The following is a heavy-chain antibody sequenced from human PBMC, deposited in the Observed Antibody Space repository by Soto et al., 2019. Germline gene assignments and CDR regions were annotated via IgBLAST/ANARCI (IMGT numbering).Heavy chain of an antibody. V-gene: IGHV4-4*02. CDR3: ATYLTPYTFDC. J-gene: IGHJ4*02. Sequence: PSETLSLTCAVSGGSINSNWWSWVRQPPGEGLEWIGEIFHSGTVRYNPSLKSRATMSVDKSKNQLSLKVTSVTAADTAVYYCATYLTPYTFDCWGLGTLVTVSS. D-gene: IGHD2-15*01. CDR2: IFHSGTV. CDR1: GGSINSNW.